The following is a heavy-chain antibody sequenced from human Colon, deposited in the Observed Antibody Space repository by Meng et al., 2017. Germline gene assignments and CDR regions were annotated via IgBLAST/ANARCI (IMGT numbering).Heavy chain of an antibody. J-gene: IGHJ4*02. CDR2: GST. V-gene: IGHV4-61*01. Sequence: QVPLQESGPGLVRPSETLSLTCTVSGASVRDTNYAWSWIRQPPGKGLEWIGYGSTNHNPSLKSRVTISVDTSKNQFSLTLNSVTAADTAVYYCARDNWGSLDYWGQGTLVTVSS. D-gene: IGHD7-27*01. CDR3: ARDNWGSLDY. CDR1: GASVRDTNYA.